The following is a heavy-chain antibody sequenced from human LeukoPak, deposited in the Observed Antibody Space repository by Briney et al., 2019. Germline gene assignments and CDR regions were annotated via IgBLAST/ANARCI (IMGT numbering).Heavy chain of an antibody. CDR3: ARSGRTLSGASYYFDY. Sequence: ASVKVSCKASGYTFTSYYMHWVRQAPGQGLEWMGIINPSGGSTSYAQKFQGRVTMTRDTSTSTVYMELSSLRSEDMAVYYCARSGRTLSGASYYFDYWGQGTLVTVSS. J-gene: IGHJ4*02. CDR2: INPSGGST. V-gene: IGHV1-46*01. CDR1: GYTFTSYY. D-gene: IGHD7-27*01.